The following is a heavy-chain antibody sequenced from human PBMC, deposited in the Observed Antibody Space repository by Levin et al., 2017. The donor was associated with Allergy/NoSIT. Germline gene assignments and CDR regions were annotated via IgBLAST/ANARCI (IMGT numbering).Heavy chain of an antibody. D-gene: IGHD6-19*01. V-gene: IGHV3-53*01. CDR1: GFTLSSNY. CDR2: IYSGGST. Sequence: LSLTCAASGFTLSSNYMSWVRPAPGKGLEWGSVIYSGGSTYHADYVKGRFTISRDNSKNTLYLPMNSLRAEDTAVYYCATIAVAGSSGVDYWGQGTLVTVSS. CDR3: ATIAVAGSSGVDY. J-gene: IGHJ4*02.